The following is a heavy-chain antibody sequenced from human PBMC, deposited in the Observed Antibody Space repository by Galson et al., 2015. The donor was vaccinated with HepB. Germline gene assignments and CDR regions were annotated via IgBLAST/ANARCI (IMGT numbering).Heavy chain of an antibody. CDR3: ARWVGPYCGGDCPLDY. Sequence: SVKVSCKASGYTFTSYGISWVRQAPGQGLEWMGWISAYNGNTNYAQKLQGRVTMTTDTSTSTAYMELRSLRSDGTAVYYCARWVGPYCGGDCPLDYWGQGTLVTVSS. J-gene: IGHJ4*02. CDR2: ISAYNGNT. D-gene: IGHD2-21*02. CDR1: GYTFTSYG. V-gene: IGHV1-18*01.